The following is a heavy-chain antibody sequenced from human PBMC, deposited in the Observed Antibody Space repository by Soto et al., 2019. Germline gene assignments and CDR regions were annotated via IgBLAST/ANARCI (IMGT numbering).Heavy chain of an antibody. CDR2: LSGSGGST. Sequence: SHRLSSADSGFTFGSYAMSCVRQAPGKGLEWVSALSGSGGSTFYADSVKGRFTISRDNSKNTLYLQMNSLRAEDTAVYYCALLRSGYGYWAQGIVLTV. CDR1: GFTFGSYA. CDR3: ALLRSGYGY. V-gene: IGHV3-23*01. D-gene: IGHD3-22*01. J-gene: IGHJ4*02.